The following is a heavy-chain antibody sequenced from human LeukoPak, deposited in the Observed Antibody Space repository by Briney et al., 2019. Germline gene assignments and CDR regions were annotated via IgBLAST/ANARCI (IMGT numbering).Heavy chain of an antibody. CDR2: INHSGST. V-gene: IGHV4-34*01. CDR1: GGSFSGYY. CDR3: ARGRGTMVRGVSHMDV. J-gene: IGHJ6*04. Sequence: SETLSLTCAVYGGSFSGYYWSWIRQPPGKGLEWIGEINHSGSTNYNPSLKSRVTISVDTSKNQFSLKLSSVTAADTAVYYCARGRGTMVRGVSHMDVWGKGTTVTVSS. D-gene: IGHD3-10*01.